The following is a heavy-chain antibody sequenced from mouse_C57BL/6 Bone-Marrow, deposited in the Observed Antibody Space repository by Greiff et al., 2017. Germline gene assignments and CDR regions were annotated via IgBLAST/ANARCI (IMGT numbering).Heavy chain of an antibody. J-gene: IGHJ1*03. CDR1: GYTFTSYW. Sequence: QVHVKQSGAELVKPGASVKMSCKASGYTFTSYWITWVKQRPGQGLEWIGDIYPGSGSTNYNEKFKSKATLTVDTSSSTAYMQLSSLTSEDSAVYYCAREDYYYGSSWYFDVWGTGTTVTVSS. CDR2: IYPGSGST. V-gene: IGHV1-55*01. D-gene: IGHD1-1*01. CDR3: AREDYYYGSSWYFDV.